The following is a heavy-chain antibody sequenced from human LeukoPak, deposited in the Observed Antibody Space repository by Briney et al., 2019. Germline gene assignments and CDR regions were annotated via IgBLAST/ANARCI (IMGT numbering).Heavy chain of an antibody. CDR2: ISGSGGST. CDR3: AKEHDGVQLWLPPHFDY. CDR1: GFTFSSYA. V-gene: IGHV3-23*01. Sequence: GGSLRLSCAASGFTFSSYAMSWVRQAPGKGLEGVSAISGSGGSTYYADSVKGRFTISRDNSKNTLYLQMNSLRAEDTAVYYCAKEHDGVQLWLPPHFDYWGQGTLVTVSS. D-gene: IGHD5-18*01. J-gene: IGHJ4*02.